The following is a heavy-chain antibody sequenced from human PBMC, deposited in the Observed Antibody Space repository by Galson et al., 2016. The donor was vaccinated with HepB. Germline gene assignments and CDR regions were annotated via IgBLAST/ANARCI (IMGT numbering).Heavy chain of an antibody. CDR2: INGGGNLP. V-gene: IGHV3-23*01. Sequence: SLRLSCAASGFTFSSNAMSWARQAPGKERELVSSINGGGNLPYYADSFKGRFTISRDHSRSTLFLQMNSLRSEDSAIYFCAKDRRWNSGANAYGWFDSWGQGALVTVSS. CDR3: AKDRRWNSGANAYGWFDS. J-gene: IGHJ5*01. D-gene: IGHD4-17*01. CDR1: GFTFSSNA.